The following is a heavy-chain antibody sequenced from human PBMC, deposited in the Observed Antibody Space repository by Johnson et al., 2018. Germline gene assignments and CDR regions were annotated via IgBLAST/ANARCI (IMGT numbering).Heavy chain of an antibody. CDR3: SKGCSSNSGYPNYYYYMDV. CDR1: GFTFDDYT. D-gene: IGHD2-2*01. J-gene: IGHJ6*03. Sequence: VQLVQSGGVVVQPGGSLRLSCAASGFTFDDYTMHWVRPAPGKGLEWVSLISWDGGSTYYADSVKGRFPISGDNSKNSLYLQMNSVRTEDTALYYCSKGCSSNSGYPNYYYYMDVWGKGTTVTV. CDR2: ISWDGGST. V-gene: IGHV3-43*01.